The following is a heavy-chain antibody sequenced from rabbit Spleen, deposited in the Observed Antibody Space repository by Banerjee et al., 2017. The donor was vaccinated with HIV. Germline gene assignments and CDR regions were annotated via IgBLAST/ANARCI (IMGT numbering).Heavy chain of an antibody. CDR1: GFSFSSSYY. Sequence: QEQLVESGGDLVKPEGSLTLTCTASGFSFSSSYYMCWVRQAPGKGLELIACINTGSGYTYYASWAKGRFTITSNTNQNTVTLQMTSLTAADTATYFCARGLGADGVYTFNLWGPGTLVTVS. CDR3: ARGLGADGVYTFNL. J-gene: IGHJ4*01. V-gene: IGHV1S45*01. D-gene: IGHD1-1*01. CDR2: INTGSGYT.